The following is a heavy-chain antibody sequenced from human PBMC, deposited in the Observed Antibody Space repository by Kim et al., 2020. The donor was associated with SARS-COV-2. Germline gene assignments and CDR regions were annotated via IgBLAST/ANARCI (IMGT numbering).Heavy chain of an antibody. CDR1: GGSISTYY. J-gene: IGHJ4*02. CDR2: IYYSGST. Sequence: SETLSLTCAVSGGSISTYYWSWIRQPPGKGLEWIGYIYYSGSTNYNPSLKSRVTISVDTSKNHFSLKLSSVTAASTAVYYCARHLYDSGRFYYWAQGTQV. D-gene: IGHD3-10*01. V-gene: IGHV4-59*13. CDR3: ARHLYDSGRFYY.